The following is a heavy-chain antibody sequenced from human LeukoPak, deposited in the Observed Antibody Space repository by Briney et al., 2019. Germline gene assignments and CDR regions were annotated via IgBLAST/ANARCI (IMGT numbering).Heavy chain of an antibody. CDR1: GFTFSRYW. CDR3: TRDREYSSSN. Sequence: GGSLRLSCAASGFTFSRYWMHWVREAPGKGLVWVSRINSDGSSTTYADSVKGRFTTSRDNAKNTLYLQMSSLRAEDTAVYYCTRDREYSSSNWGQGTLVAVSS. V-gene: IGHV3-74*01. CDR2: INSDGSST. J-gene: IGHJ4*02. D-gene: IGHD6-6*01.